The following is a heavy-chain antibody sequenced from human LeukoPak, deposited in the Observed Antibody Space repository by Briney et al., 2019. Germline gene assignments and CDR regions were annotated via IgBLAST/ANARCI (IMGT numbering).Heavy chain of an antibody. CDR1: GFTSIGFG. D-gene: IGHD2-15*01. CDR3: ARATLGAFDI. CDR2: IKRDGSEK. J-gene: IGHJ3*02. V-gene: IGHV3-7*01. Sequence: GGSLSPSCAASGFTSIGFGRNWVGRLPGKGLRWAANIKRDGSEKYYVDSVKGRFTISRDNAKNSLYLQMNSLRAEDTAVYYCARATLGAFDIWGQGTMVTVSS.